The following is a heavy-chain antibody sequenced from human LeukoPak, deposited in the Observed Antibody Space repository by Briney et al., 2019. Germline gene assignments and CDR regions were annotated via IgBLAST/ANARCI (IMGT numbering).Heavy chain of an antibody. CDR2: TYYRSKWYN. CDR1: GDSVSSNSAA. D-gene: IGHD6-13*01. J-gene: IGHJ4*02. V-gene: IGHV6-1*01. CDR3: ARDSCGRYSSSWYFDY. Sequence: SQTLSLTCAISGDSVSSNSAAWNWIRQSPSRGLEWLGRTYYRSKWYNDYAVFVKSRITINPDTPKNQFSLQLNSVTPEDTAVYYCARDSCGRYSSSWYFDYWGQGTLVTVSS.